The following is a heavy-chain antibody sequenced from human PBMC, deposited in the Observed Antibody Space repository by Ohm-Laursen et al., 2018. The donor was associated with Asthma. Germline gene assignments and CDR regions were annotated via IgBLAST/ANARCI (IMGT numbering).Heavy chain of an antibody. Sequence: GSLRLSCSASGFTFSSYAMSWVRQAPGKGLEWVSAISGSGGSTYYADSVKGRSTISRDNAKNSVYLQINSLRAEDTALYYCASGYMYGYENYYGMDVWGQGTTVTVSS. CDR1: GFTFSSYA. D-gene: IGHD5-18*01. J-gene: IGHJ6*02. V-gene: IGHV3-23*01. CDR2: ISGSGGST. CDR3: ASGYMYGYENYYGMDV.